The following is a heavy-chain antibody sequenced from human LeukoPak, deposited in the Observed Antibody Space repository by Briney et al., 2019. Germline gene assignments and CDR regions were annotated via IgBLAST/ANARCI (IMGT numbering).Heavy chain of an antibody. V-gene: IGHV1-2*02. Sequence: ASVKVSCKASGCTFTGYYMHWVRQAPGQGLEWMGWINPNSGGTNYAQKFQGRVTMTRDTSISTAYMELSRLRSDDTAVYYCARPLGGATTEYFQHWGQGTLVTVSS. CDR2: INPNSGGT. D-gene: IGHD1-26*01. CDR1: GCTFTGYY. CDR3: ARPLGGATTEYFQH. J-gene: IGHJ1*01.